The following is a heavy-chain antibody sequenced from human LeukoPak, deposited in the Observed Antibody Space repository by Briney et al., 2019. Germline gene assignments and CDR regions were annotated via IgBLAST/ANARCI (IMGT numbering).Heavy chain of an antibody. Sequence: PGGSLRLSCAASGFTFSDYYMSWIRQAPGKGLEWVSYISSSGSTIYYADSVKGRFTISRGNAKNSLYLQMNSLRAEDTAVYYCARSVYLLYYFDYWGQGTLVAVSS. J-gene: IGHJ4*02. D-gene: IGHD2-8*01. CDR1: GFTFSDYY. V-gene: IGHV3-11*04. CDR3: ARSVYLLYYFDY. CDR2: ISSSGSTI.